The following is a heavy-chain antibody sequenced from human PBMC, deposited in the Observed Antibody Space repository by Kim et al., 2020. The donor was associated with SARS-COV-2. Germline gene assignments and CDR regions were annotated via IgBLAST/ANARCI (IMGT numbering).Heavy chain of an antibody. V-gene: IGHV3-74*01. CDR1: GFTFSSYW. D-gene: IGHD1-26*01. CDR2: INSDGSRT. J-gene: IGHJ4*02. CDR3: ARVGVEGVTVLGY. Sequence: GGSLRLSCAGSGFTFSSYWMHWVSQAPGKVPVWVARINSDGSRTSYADSVKGRFTITRDNAKNTLYLQMNSLRADDSAVYYGARVGVEGVTVLGYWGQGTLVTV.